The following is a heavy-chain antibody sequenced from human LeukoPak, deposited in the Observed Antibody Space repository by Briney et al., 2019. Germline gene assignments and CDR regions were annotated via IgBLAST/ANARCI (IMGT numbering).Heavy chain of an antibody. J-gene: IGHJ4*02. V-gene: IGHV1-46*04. Sequence: ASVKVSCKASGYIFTRYYIHWVRQAPGQGLEWMGIINPSVGSANYAQKLQGRVTMTRDTSTSTVYMELSSLRSEDTAVYYCARDVSQGSGSYRNQAFDYWGQGTLVTVSS. CDR1: GYIFTRYY. CDR3: ARDVSQGSGSYRNQAFDY. D-gene: IGHD3-10*01. CDR2: INPSVGSA.